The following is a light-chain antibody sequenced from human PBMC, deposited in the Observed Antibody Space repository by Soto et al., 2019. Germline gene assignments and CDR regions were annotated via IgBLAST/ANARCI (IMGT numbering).Light chain of an antibody. CDR2: DTS. V-gene: IGKV3-15*01. CDR1: QSMGSN. CDR3: LQYSGYVPT. J-gene: IGKJ4*01. Sequence: EIVMTQSPATLSVSPGERATLSCRASQSMGSNLAWYQHKPGQTPRLLIYDTSARATGVPARFSGSGSGTEFTLTISSLQSEDFATYYCLQYSGYVPTFGGGTKVDIK.